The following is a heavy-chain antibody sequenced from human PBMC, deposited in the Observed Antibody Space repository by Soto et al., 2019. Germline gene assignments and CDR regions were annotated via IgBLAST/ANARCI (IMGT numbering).Heavy chain of an antibody. CDR1: GFNFNTYS. CDR3: AGERSALPGARDAMDV. Sequence: EVRLVESGGGLVKPGGSLRVSCAASGFNFNTYSMNWVRQAPGKGLQWVSFISASGAYKYYADSVRGRFTISRDNAKKSVFLEMNNLTADDTATYYCAGERSALPGARDAMDVWGQGTTVTVSS. J-gene: IGHJ6*02. D-gene: IGHD1-26*01. V-gene: IGHV3-21*02. CDR2: ISASGAYK.